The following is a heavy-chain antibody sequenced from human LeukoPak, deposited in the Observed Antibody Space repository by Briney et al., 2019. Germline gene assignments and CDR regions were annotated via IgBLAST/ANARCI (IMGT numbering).Heavy chain of an antibody. CDR2: ISGSTGST. Sequence: GGSLRLSCAASGFTFSGYDMSWVRQAPGKGLEWICAISGSTGSTYCADSVKGRFTISRYNSKNTLYLQMKSLRAEDTGVYYCAKDGERGSYSYFDYWGRGTRVTGS. J-gene: IGHJ4*02. CDR3: AKDGERGSYSYFDY. CDR1: GFTFSGYD. D-gene: IGHD1-26*01. V-gene: IGHV3-23*01.